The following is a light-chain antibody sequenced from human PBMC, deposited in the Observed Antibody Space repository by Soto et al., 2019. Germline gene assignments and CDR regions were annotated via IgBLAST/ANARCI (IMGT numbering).Light chain of an antibody. CDR1: QSVHSN. J-gene: IGKJ1*01. CDR2: DVS. CDR3: QQYDNWPWT. Sequence: ELLMTQSPVTLSVSPGERATLSCRASQSVHSNLAWYQQKPGQAPRLLIFDVSTRATGLPARFSGSGSGTDFTLTISSLQSEDSAVYYCQQYDNWPWTFGQGNNVEI. V-gene: IGKV3-15*01.